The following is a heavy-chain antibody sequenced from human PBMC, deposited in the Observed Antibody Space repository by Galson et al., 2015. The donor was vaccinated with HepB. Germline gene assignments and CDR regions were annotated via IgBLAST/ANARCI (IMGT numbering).Heavy chain of an antibody. V-gene: IGHV1-46*01. CDR1: GYTLTNYY. Sequence: SVKVSCKASGYTLTNYYMHWVQQAPGQGLEWMGVINPSDGTTNYAQKFQGRVTMTRDTSTSTIYMELSSLRSEDTALYYCARACTIVVVPGAPRGYFDLWGRGTLVTVSS. D-gene: IGHD2-2*01. J-gene: IGHJ2*01. CDR2: INPSDGTT. CDR3: ARACTIVVVPGAPRGYFDL.